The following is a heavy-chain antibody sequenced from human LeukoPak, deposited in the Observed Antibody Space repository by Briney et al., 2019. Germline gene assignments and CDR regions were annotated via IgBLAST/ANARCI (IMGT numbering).Heavy chain of an antibody. Sequence: GESLKISCQDSGYTFTNYWIAWVRHVPGKGLEWVGIIHPVDSDTRYSPSFQGQVTISADKSITTAYLRWSSLKASDTAMYYCVKGQYGYAYDYWGQGTLVTVAS. J-gene: IGHJ4*02. CDR2: IHPVDSDT. CDR3: VKGQYGYAYDY. CDR1: GYTFTNYW. D-gene: IGHD5-18*01. V-gene: IGHV5-51*01.